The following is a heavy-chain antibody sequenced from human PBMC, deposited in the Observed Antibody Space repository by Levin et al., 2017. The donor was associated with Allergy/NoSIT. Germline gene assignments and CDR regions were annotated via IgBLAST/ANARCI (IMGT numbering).Heavy chain of an antibody. Sequence: GESLKISCATSGFTFSTYAMTWVRQAPGKGLEWVSALSDDGASTYYTDSVKGRFIISRDNSKNTLYLQMNSPRAEDTALYYCAKLSGDCSDTTTCYRGEDYWGQGTLVTVSS. D-gene: IGHD2-15*01. V-gene: IGHV3-23*01. CDR2: LSDDGAST. J-gene: IGHJ4*02. CDR1: GFTFSTYA. CDR3: AKLSGDCSDTTTCYRGEDY.